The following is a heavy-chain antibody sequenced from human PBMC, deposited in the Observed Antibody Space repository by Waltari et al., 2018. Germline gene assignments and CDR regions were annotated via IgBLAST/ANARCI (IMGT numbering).Heavy chain of an antibody. CDR2: ISGSGSST. D-gene: IGHD3-3*01. Sequence: DVQLLESGGGLVQPGGSLRLSCAASGLIFSSFAMSWVRQAPGKGLEWVSTISGSGSSTYHADSVKGRFTISRDNSKNTLYLQMNSLRAEDTAVYYCAKDSHGYYRPFDFWGQGTLVTVSS. CDR3: AKDSHGYYRPFDF. V-gene: IGHV3-23*01. CDR1: GLIFSSFA. J-gene: IGHJ5*01.